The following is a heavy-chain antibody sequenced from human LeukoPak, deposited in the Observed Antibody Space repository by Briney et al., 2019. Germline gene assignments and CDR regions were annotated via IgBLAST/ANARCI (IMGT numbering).Heavy chain of an antibody. J-gene: IGHJ5*02. CDR1: GGSFSGYY. CDR2: INHSGST. CDR3: ARHSWQFNWFDP. D-gene: IGHD5-12*01. V-gene: IGHV4-34*01. Sequence: PSETLSLTCAVYGGSFSGYYWSWIRQPPGKGLEWIGEINHSGSTNYNPSLKSRVTISVDTSKNQFSLKLSSVTAADTAVYYCARHSWQFNWFDPWGQGTLVTVSS.